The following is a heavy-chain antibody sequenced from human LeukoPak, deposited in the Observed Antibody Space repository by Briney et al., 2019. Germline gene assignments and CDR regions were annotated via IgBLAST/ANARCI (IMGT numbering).Heavy chain of an antibody. V-gene: IGHV4-59*01. CDR2: IYYSGST. CDR1: GGSISSYY. CDR3: ARGGASFPAAVGY. Sequence: SETLSLTCTVSGGSISSYYWSWIRQPPGKGLEWIGYIYYSGSTNYNPSLKSRVTISVDTSKNQLSLKLSSVTAADTAVYYCARGGASFPAAVGYWGQGTLVTVSS. D-gene: IGHD6-13*01. J-gene: IGHJ4*02.